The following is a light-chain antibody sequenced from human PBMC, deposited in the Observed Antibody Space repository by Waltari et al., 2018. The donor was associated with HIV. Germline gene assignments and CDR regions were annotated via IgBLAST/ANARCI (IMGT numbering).Light chain of an antibody. CDR3: ATWDDSLNGV. J-gene: IGLJ3*02. V-gene: IGLV1-44*01. CDR2: MNN. CDR1: PSNLATNG. Sequence: HSVLTQPPSASGTPGQTVIISCSGKPSNLATNGVAWYQHFPGSAPKRLIYMNNYRPSGVPDRFAGSRSGTSASLTISGLQIEDEAQYYCATWDDSLNGVFGAGTRLTVL.